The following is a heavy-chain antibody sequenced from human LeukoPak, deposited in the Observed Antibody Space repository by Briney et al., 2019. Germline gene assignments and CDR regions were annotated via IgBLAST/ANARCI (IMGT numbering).Heavy chain of an antibody. Sequence: ASVKVSYKDSGGTFTSSAISRVRQAPGQGLEWMGGIIPIFGTANYVQTFQGRGTITADESTSTAYMELSSLRSEDTAVYDCERLYSSGWETVCYYYYLDVWGKGTTVTVSS. CDR3: ERLYSSGWETVCYYYYLDV. D-gene: IGHD6-19*01. CDR2: IIPIFGTA. J-gene: IGHJ6*03. V-gene: IGHV1-69*13. CDR1: GGTFTSSA.